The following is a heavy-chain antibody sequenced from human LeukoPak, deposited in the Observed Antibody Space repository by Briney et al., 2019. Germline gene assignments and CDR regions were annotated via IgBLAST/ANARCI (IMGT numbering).Heavy chain of an antibody. CDR3: ARQLVYYDSSGPTLYFDY. J-gene: IGHJ4*02. CDR2: IYYSGST. Sequence: TPSETLSLTCTVSGGSISSYYWSWIRQPPGKGLEWIGYIYYSGSTNYNPSLKSRVTISVDTSKNQFSLKLSSVTAADTAVYYCARQLVYYDSSGPTLYFDYWGQGTLVTVSS. V-gene: IGHV4-59*08. D-gene: IGHD3-22*01. CDR1: GGSISSYY.